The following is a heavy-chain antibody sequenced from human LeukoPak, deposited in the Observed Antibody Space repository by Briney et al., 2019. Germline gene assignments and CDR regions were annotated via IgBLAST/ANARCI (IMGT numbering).Heavy chain of an antibody. CDR2: IIPIFGTA. Sequence: SVKVSCKASGGTFSSYAISWGRQAPGQGLEWMGGIIPIFGTANYAQKFQGRVTITADESTNTAYMELSSLRSEDMAVYYCARASTMVRGVIEYYFDYWGQGTLVTVSS. J-gene: IGHJ4*02. CDR3: ARASTMVRGVIEYYFDY. V-gene: IGHV1-69*01. CDR1: GGTFSSYA. D-gene: IGHD3-10*01.